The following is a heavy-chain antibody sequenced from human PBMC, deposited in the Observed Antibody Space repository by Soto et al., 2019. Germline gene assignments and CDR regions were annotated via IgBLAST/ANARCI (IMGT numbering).Heavy chain of an antibody. CDR3: ARIRLVGGTNHDRYFEY. Sequence: EVQLVESGGGLVQPGGSLRLSCAASGFTFSEHYMDWVRQAPGQGLEWIGRIKNKANSYSAEYAASVQGRFTISRDDSKNSLYLQMNSLKTDDTAVYYCARIRLVGGTNHDRYFEYWGQGTLVTVSS. V-gene: IGHV3-72*01. CDR2: IKNKANSYSA. J-gene: IGHJ4*02. CDR1: GFTFSEHY. D-gene: IGHD1-26*01.